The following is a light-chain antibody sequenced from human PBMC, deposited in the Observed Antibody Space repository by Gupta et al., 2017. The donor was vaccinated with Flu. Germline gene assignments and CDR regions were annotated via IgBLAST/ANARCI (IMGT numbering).Light chain of an antibody. CDR1: QGISSY. CDR3: QQLNSYQVT. V-gene: IGKV1-9*01. Sequence: PYFLSASVGDRVTITCRSSQGISSYLAWYQQKPGKAPKLLIYAASTLQSGVPSRFSGSGSVTEFTLTISSLQPEDFATYYCQQLNSYQVTFGGGTKVEIK. J-gene: IGKJ4*01. CDR2: AAS.